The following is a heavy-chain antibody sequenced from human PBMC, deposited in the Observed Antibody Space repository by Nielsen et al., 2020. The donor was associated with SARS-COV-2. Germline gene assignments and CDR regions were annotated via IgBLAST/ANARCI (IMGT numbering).Heavy chain of an antibody. V-gene: IGHV3-9*01. CDR2: ISWNSGSI. Sequence: SLKISCAASGFTFDDYAMHWVRQAPGKGLEWVSGISWNSGSIGYADSVKGRFTISRDNAKNSLYLQMNSLRAEDTALYYCAKFGDWGQGTLVTVSS. D-gene: IGHD3-10*01. J-gene: IGHJ4*02. CDR1: GFTFDDYA. CDR3: AKFGD.